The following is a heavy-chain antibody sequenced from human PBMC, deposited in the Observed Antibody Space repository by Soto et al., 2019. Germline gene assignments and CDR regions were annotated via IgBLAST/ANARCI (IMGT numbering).Heavy chain of an antibody. CDR2: TSYDGSDK. D-gene: IGHD3-16*01. J-gene: IGHJ1*01. V-gene: IGHV3-30*19. Sequence: QVQLVESGGGVVQPGTSLRVSCVGSGFTFRSYVIHWVRQAPGKGLEWVALTSYDGSDKYYGDSVRGRFTISRDNSRNTVDLQMDSLRLEVTALYYCARWGTTGGLDVWGQGTLVSVSS. CDR1: GFTFRSYV. CDR3: ARWGTTGGLDV.